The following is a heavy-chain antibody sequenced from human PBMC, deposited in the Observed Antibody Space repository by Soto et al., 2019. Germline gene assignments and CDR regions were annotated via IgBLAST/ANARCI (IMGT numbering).Heavy chain of an antibody. CDR1: GASISRGDYY. CDR2: TYNNGRP. V-gene: IGHV4-30-4*01. CDR3: AREGYSDTYSYYQTLDV. J-gene: IGHJ6*02. Sequence: SETLSLTCSVSGASISRGDYYWNWIRQSPGKGLEWIGNTYNNGRPNYNPSLKSRVTISGDSSKNQFSLKLRSLSAADTAVYYCAREGYSDTYSYYQTLDVWGQGTTVTVSS. D-gene: IGHD4-17*01.